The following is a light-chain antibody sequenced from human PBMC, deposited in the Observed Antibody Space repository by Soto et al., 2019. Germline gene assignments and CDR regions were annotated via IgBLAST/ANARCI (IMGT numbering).Light chain of an antibody. Sequence: IVLTQSPATLSVSPGEGATLSCRASQSVNSNLVWYQQKPGQAPRLLIYDASTRATAIPARFSGSGSGTEFTLTISSLQSEDFAVYYCQQDNNWLRTFGQGTKVDIK. CDR3: QQDNNWLRT. CDR1: QSVNSN. J-gene: IGKJ1*01. V-gene: IGKV3-15*01. CDR2: DAS.